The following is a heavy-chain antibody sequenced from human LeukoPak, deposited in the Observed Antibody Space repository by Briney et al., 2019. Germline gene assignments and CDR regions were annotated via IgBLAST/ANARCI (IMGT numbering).Heavy chain of an antibody. CDR1: GFTFSSYS. J-gene: IGHJ6*04. D-gene: IGHD2-15*01. Sequence: PGGSLRLSCAASGFTFSSYSMNWVRQAPGKGLEWVSSISSSSSYIYYADSVKGRFTISRDNAKNSLYLQMNSLRAEDTAVYYCAKEAACSGGSCYPTVDVWGKGTTVTVSS. V-gene: IGHV3-21*04. CDR2: ISSSSSYI. CDR3: AKEAACSGGSCYPTVDV.